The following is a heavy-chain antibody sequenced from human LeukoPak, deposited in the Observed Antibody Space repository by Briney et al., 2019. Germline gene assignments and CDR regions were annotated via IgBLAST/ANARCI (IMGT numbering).Heavy chain of an antibody. CDR3: AKDRKGYYGSGSWYYFDY. V-gene: IGHV3-30*02. CDR1: GFTFSTHG. D-gene: IGHD3-10*01. Sequence: GGSLRLSCAASGFTFSTHGMHWVRQAPGKGLEWVAFIRYDGINKYYADSVKGRFTISRDNSKNTLYLQMNSLRAEDTAVYYCAKDRKGYYGSGSWYYFDYWGQGTLVTVSS. J-gene: IGHJ4*02. CDR2: IRYDGINK.